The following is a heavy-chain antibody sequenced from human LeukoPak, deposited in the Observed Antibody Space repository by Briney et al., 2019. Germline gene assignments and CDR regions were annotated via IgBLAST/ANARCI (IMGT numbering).Heavy chain of an antibody. Sequence: GGTLRLSCAASGFTFSEYYMSWIRQPPGKGLEWVSYISYSGSTKYYADSVKDRLTISREDAKNSLYLQMNSLRAEDTAVYYCARHGQVGSGYYYPGQKFDYWGQGTLVTVSS. D-gene: IGHD3-22*01. CDR2: ISYSGSTK. CDR1: GFTFSEYY. CDR3: ARHGQVGSGYYYPGQKFDY. V-gene: IGHV3-11*01. J-gene: IGHJ4*02.